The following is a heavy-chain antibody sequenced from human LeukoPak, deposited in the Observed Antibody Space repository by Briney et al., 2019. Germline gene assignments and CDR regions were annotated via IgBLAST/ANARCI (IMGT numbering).Heavy chain of an antibody. V-gene: IGHV1-46*01. J-gene: IGHJ6*02. D-gene: IGHD2-15*01. CDR1: GYTFTSYY. CDR3: ARWGTNIVVVVAATYYYYGMDV. Sequence: ASVKVSCKASGYTFTSYYMHWVRRAPGQGLEWMGIINPSGGSTSYAQKFQGRVTMTKNTSISTAYMELSSLRSEDTAVYYCARWGTNIVVVVAATYYYYGMDVWGQGTTVTVSS. CDR2: INPSGGST.